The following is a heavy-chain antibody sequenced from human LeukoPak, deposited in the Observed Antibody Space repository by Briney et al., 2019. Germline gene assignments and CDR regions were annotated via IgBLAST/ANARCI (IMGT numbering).Heavy chain of an antibody. D-gene: IGHD3-10*01. Sequence: ASVKVSCKASGYTFTGYYMHWVRQAPGRGLEWMGWINPNSGGTNYAQKFQGRVTMTRDTSTSTVYMELSSLRSEDTAVYYCARGPRITVVRGGQWYYYMDVWGKGTTVTISS. J-gene: IGHJ6*03. CDR1: GYTFTGYY. CDR2: INPNSGGT. CDR3: ARGPRITVVRGGQWYYYMDV. V-gene: IGHV1-2*02.